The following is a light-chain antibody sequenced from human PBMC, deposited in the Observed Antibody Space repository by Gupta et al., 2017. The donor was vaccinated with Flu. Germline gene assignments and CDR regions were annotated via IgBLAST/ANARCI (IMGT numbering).Light chain of an antibody. CDR3: ASYTRNASPYV. CDR2: EVN. CDR1: NTDGGGYNP. Sequence: ITISWTGTNTDGGGYNPVSWFQRHPGEVPKLLMYEVNNRPAGVSDRFSGSKSGNTASLTISGLQAEDEADYYCASYTRNASPYVFGTGTTVTVL. J-gene: IGLJ1*01. V-gene: IGLV2-14*01.